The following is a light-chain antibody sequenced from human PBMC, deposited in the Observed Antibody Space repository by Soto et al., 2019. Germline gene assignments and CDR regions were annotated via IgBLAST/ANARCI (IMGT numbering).Light chain of an antibody. J-gene: IGLJ2*01. V-gene: IGLV2-14*01. CDR2: EVS. CDR3: SSYTRSSTLI. Sequence: QSALTQPASVSGSPGQSITISCTGTSSDIGGYDYVSWYQQHPGKAPKLMIYEVSNRPSGVSNRFSCSKSGNTASLSISGLQAEDEADYYCSSYTRSSTLIFGGGTKLTVL. CDR1: SSDIGGYDY.